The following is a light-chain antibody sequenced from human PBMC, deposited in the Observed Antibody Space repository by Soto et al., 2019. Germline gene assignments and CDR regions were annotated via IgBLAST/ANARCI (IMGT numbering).Light chain of an antibody. CDR3: QQYGSSLST. V-gene: IGKV3-20*01. J-gene: IGKJ5*01. Sequence: SVSQGKRATLSCRASQSVSSSYLAWYQQKPGQAPRLLIYGASSRATGIPDRFSGSGSGTDYTRTSCRLEPEDFAAYYGQQYGSSLSTFGQGTRLEIK. CDR1: QSVSSSY. CDR2: GAS.